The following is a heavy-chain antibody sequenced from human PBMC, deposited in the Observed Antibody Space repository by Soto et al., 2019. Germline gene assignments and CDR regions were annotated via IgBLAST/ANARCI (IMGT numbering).Heavy chain of an antibody. CDR3: ARDSRLAMVHYYYYYGMDV. CDR1: GYTFTGYY. Sequence: GASVKVSCKASGYTFTGYYMHWVRQAPGQGLEWMGWINPNSGGTNYAQKFQGWVTMTRDTSISTAYMELSRLRSDDTAVYYCARDSRLAMVHYYYYYGMDVWGQGTTVTVSS. V-gene: IGHV1-2*04. CDR2: INPNSGGT. D-gene: IGHD3-10*01. J-gene: IGHJ6*02.